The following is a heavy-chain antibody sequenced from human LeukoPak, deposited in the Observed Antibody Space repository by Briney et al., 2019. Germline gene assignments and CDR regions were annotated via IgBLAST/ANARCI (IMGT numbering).Heavy chain of an antibody. J-gene: IGHJ4*02. CDR1: GYTFTSYD. V-gene: IGHV1-8*01. D-gene: IGHD4-11*01. CDR2: MNPNSGNT. Sequence: ASVKVSCKASGYTFTSYDINWVRQATGQGLEWMGWMNPNSGNTGYEQKFQGRVTMTRNTSISTAYMELSSLRSEDTAVYYCAREPDDYSNYLLDYWGQGTLVTVSS. CDR3: AREPDDYSNYLLDY.